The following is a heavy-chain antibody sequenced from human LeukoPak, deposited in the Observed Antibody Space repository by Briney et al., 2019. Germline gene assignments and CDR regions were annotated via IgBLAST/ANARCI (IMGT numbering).Heavy chain of an antibody. CDR3: AKVPYYDILTGYYSDEGEYYFDY. V-gene: IGHV3-9*01. J-gene: IGHJ4*02. CDR2: ISWNSGSI. D-gene: IGHD3-9*01. CDR1: GFTFDDYA. Sequence: PGRSLRLSCAASGFTFDDYAMHWVRQAPGKGLEWASGISWNSGSIGYADSVKGRFTISRDNAKNSLYLQMNSLRAEDTALYYCAKVPYYDILTGYYSDEGEYYFDYWGQGTLVTVSS.